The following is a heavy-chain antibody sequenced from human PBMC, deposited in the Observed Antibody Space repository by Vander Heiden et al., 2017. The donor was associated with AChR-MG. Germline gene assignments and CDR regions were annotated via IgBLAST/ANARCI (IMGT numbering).Heavy chain of an antibody. CDR2: ISYDGSNK. CDR3: ARVLRELLGNAYYYYYMDV. J-gene: IGHJ6*03. CDR1: GFTFSSYA. D-gene: IGHD1-26*01. Sequence: QVQLVESGGGVVQPGRSLRLSCAASGFTFSSYAMHWVRQAPGKGLEWVAVISYDGSNKYYADSVKGRFTISRDNSKNTLYLQMNSLRAEDTAVYYCARVLRELLGNAYYYYYMDVWGKGTTVTVSS. V-gene: IGHV3-30-3*01.